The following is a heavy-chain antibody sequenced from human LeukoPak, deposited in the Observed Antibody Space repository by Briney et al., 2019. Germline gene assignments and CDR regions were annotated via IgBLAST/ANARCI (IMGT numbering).Heavy chain of an antibody. CDR2: ISGSGGST. Sequence: GGFLRLSCAASGFTFSSYAMSWVRQAPGKGLEWVSAISGSGGSTYYADSVKGRFTISRDNSKNTLYLQMNSLRAEDTAVYYCAKGLVGATVPPDYWGQGTLVTVSS. CDR1: GFTFSSYA. CDR3: AKGLVGATVPPDY. J-gene: IGHJ4*02. D-gene: IGHD1-26*01. V-gene: IGHV3-23*01.